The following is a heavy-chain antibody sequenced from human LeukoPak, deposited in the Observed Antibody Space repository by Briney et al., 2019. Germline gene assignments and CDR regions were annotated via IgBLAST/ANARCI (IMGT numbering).Heavy chain of an antibody. V-gene: IGHV1-46*01. Sequence: GASVKVCCTASGYTFTRYYMHWVRQAPGQGLEWMGIINPSGGSTSYAQKFQGRVTMTRDTSTSTVYMELSSLRSEDTAVYYCARDCVPTQNYYDSSGYHYDYWGQGTLVTVSS. CDR3: ARDCVPTQNYYDSSGYHYDY. D-gene: IGHD3-22*01. CDR2: INPSGGST. CDR1: GYTFTRYY. J-gene: IGHJ4*02.